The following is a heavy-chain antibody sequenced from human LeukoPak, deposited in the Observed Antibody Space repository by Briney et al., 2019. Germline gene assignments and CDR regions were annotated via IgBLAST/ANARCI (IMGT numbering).Heavy chain of an antibody. J-gene: IGHJ4*02. CDR1: GGSISSYY. D-gene: IGHD1-1*01. Sequence: SETLSLTCTVSGGSISSYYWSWIRLPPGKGLEWIGYIYTSGSTNYNPSLKSRVTISVDTSKNQFSLKLSSVTAADTAVYYCARLDRMGERVDYWGQGTLVTASS. CDR2: IYTSGST. V-gene: IGHV4-4*09. CDR3: ARLDRMGERVDY.